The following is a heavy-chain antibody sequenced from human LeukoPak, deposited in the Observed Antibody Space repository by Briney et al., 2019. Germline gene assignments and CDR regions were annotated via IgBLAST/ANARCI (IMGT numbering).Heavy chain of an antibody. J-gene: IGHJ6*03. CDR2: ISAYNGNT. CDR1: GYTFTSYG. Sequence: ASVKVSCKASGYTFTSYGISWVRQAPGQGLEWMGWISAYNGNTNYAQKLQGRVTMTTDTSTSTAYMELRSLRSDDTAVYYCARDSTGTTASFFYYYMYVWGKGTTVTVSS. CDR3: ARDSTGTTASFFYYYMYV. D-gene: IGHD1-1*01. V-gene: IGHV1-18*01.